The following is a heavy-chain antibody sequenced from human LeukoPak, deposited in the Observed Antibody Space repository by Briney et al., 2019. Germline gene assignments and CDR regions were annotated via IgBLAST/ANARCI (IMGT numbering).Heavy chain of an antibody. J-gene: IGHJ4*02. CDR3: ARVPGETRGIYY. CDR1: GGSISSYY. CDR2: IYYSGSP. V-gene: IGHV4-59*13. D-gene: IGHD3-10*01. Sequence: PSETLSLTCTVSGGSISSYYWSWVRQPPGKGLEWIGYIYYSGSPNYNPSLKSRVTISLDTSKNRFSLKLSSVTAADTAVYYCARVPGETRGIYYWGQGTLVTVSS.